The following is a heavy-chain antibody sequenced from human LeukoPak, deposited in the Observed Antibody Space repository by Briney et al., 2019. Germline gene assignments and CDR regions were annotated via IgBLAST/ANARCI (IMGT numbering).Heavy chain of an antibody. D-gene: IGHD6-13*01. Sequence: PSETLSLTCTVSGGSVSGSYYWNWIRQPPGKGLEWIGYIYYSGSTSYNPSLKSRVTISVDTSKNQFSLKLTSVTAADTAVYYCARVRQQLVDYWGQGTLVTASS. CDR1: GGSVSGSYY. CDR3: ARVRQQLVDY. J-gene: IGHJ4*02. V-gene: IGHV4-30-4*08. CDR2: IYYSGST.